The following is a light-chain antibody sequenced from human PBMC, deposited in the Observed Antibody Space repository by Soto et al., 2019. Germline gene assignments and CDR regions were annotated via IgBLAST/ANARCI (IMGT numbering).Light chain of an antibody. J-gene: IGKJ3*01. CDR3: QQTGSSYT. V-gene: IGKV3-20*01. CDR2: GTS. CDR1: QSVRNNY. Sequence: EIVLTQSPGTLSLSPGERATLSCRASQSVRNNYLAGYQQQPGQAPRLLIYGTSTRDTGIPDRFSGSRSETDFTRTVSRLVPEDLLVYYCQQTGSSYTVGPGTKVEIK.